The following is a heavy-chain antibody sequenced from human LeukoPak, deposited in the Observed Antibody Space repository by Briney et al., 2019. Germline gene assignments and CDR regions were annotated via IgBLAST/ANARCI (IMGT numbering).Heavy chain of an antibody. CDR2: IYTSGST. CDR1: GGSISSGSYY. J-gene: IGHJ3*02. Sequence: SQTLSLTCTVSGGSISSGSYYWSWIRQPAGKGLEWIGRIYTSGSTNYNPSLKSRVTISADTSKNQFSLKLSSVTAADTAVYYCARDAPANAFDIWGQGTMVTVSS. V-gene: IGHV4-61*02. CDR3: ARDAPANAFDI.